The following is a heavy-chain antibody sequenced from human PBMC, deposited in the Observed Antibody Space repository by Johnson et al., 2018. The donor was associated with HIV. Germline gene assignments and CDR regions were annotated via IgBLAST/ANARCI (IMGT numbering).Heavy chain of an antibody. CDR3: ARRTGTALFDI. J-gene: IGHJ3*02. CDR1: GFTFSSYA. D-gene: IGHD3-10*01. V-gene: IGHV3-30-3*01. CDR2: ISYDGSNK. Sequence: QVQLVESGGGVVQPGRSLRLSCAASGFTFSSYAMHWVRQAPGKGLEWVAVISYDGSNKYYAYSVKGRFTISRDNAKNSLILQMNSLRDEDTAVYYCARRTGTALFDIWGQGTLVTVSS.